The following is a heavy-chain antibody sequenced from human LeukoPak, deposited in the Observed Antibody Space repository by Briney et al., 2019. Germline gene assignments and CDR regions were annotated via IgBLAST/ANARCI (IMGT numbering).Heavy chain of an antibody. CDR2: INTYSGMT. Sequence: GASVKVSCKASGYTFTRYGITWVRQAPGQGLEWMGWINTYSGMTKYAQKFQGRVTMTTDTATTTADMELRSLRSDDTAVYYCAREGRNYYDSSGYLDYWGQGTLVTVSS. D-gene: IGHD3-22*01. CDR3: AREGRNYYDSSGYLDY. V-gene: IGHV1-18*01. CDR1: GYTFTRYG. J-gene: IGHJ4*02.